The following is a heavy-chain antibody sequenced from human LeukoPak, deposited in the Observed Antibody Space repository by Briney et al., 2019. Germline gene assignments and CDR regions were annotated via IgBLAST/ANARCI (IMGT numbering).Heavy chain of an antibody. V-gene: IGHV1-69*01. Sequence: SVKVSCKASGGTFSSYAISWVRQAPGQGLEWMGGIIPIFGTANYAQKFQGRVTITADESTSTAYMELSSLRSEDTAVYYCARTGTISPKYSSSWRYNWFDPWGQGTLVTVSS. D-gene: IGHD6-13*01. CDR3: ARTGTISPKYSSSWRYNWFDP. CDR1: GGTFSSYA. CDR2: IIPIFGTA. J-gene: IGHJ5*02.